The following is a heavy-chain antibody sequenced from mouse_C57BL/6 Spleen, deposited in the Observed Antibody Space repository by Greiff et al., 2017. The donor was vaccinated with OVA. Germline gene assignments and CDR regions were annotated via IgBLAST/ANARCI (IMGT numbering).Heavy chain of an antibody. Sequence: EVQLVQSGGGLVKPGGSLKLSCAASGFTFSDYGMHCVRQAPEKGLEWVAYISSGSSTIYYADSVKGRFTISRDNAKNTLFLQMTSLRSEDTAMYYCARRGDYDGAWFAYWGQGTLVTVSA. J-gene: IGHJ3*01. V-gene: IGHV5-17*01. D-gene: IGHD2-4*01. CDR3: ARRGDYDGAWFAY. CDR1: GFTFSDYG. CDR2: ISSGSSTI.